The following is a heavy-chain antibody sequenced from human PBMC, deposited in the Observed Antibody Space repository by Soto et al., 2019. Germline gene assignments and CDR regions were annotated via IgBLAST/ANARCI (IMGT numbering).Heavy chain of an antibody. J-gene: IGHJ5*02. V-gene: IGHV4-39*01. CDR2: IYHRGST. D-gene: IGHD3-10*01. CDR1: GGCISSNSYY. CDR3: ARSSHLVYGNPFDQ. Sequence: PXASLSLPCTVCGGCISSNSYYWDWIRQPPGKGLDWIGSIYHRGSTYYNPSLKSRVAISVDPSTNQFSLTLTSVTAADTAVYYCARSSHLVYGNPFDQWGQGTLVTVSS.